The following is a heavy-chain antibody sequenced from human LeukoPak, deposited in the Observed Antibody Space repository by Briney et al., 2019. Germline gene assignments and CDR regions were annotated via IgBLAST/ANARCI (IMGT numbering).Heavy chain of an antibody. Sequence: SGGSLRLSCLTSGFTLSTNAMSWVRQAPGKGLEWISGISGTDGSRSYADSVKGRFTISRDNSKNTLFLQMSSLRAEDTAVYYCAKKYSNSWPAFDYWGQGTLVTVSS. CDR3: AKKYSNSWPAFDY. J-gene: IGHJ4*02. V-gene: IGHV3-23*01. D-gene: IGHD4-11*01. CDR1: GFTLSTNA. CDR2: ISGTDGSR.